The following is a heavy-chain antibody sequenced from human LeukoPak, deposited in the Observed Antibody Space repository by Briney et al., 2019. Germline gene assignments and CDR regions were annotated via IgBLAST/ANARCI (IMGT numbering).Heavy chain of an antibody. J-gene: IGHJ4*02. D-gene: IGHD3-22*01. Sequence: GGSLRLSCTASGFTFGDYAMSWVRQAPGKGLEWVAGISDSGSNTKYADSVKGRFTISRDNPKNTLYLHMNSLRAEDTAVYFCAKRGVVIRVILVGFHKEAYYFDSWGQGALVTVSS. CDR2: ISDSGSNT. CDR3: AKRGVVIRVILVGFHKEAYYFDS. V-gene: IGHV3-23*01. CDR1: GFTFGDYA.